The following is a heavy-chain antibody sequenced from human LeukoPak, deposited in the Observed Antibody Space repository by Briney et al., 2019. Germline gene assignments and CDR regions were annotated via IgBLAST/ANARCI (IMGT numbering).Heavy chain of an antibody. J-gene: IGHJ4*02. D-gene: IGHD2-2*01. V-gene: IGHV1-69*04. CDR1: GGTFSSYA. CDR3: ARSKDIVVVPAAIRTNLDY. Sequence: SVKVSCKASGGTFSSYAISWVRQAPGQGLEWMGRIIPILGIANYAQKLQGRVTIAADKSTSTAYMELSSLRSEDTAVYYCARSKDIVVVPAAIRTNLDYWGQGTLVTVSS. CDR2: IIPILGIA.